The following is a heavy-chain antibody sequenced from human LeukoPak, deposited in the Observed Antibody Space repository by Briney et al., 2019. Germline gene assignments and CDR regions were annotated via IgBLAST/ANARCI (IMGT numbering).Heavy chain of an antibody. D-gene: IGHD3-22*01. Sequence: GGSLRLSCAASGFTFSSYAMSWVRQAPGKGLKWVSAISGSGGSTYYADSVKGRFTISRDNSKNTLYLQMNSLRAEDTAVYYCAKDHYYDSSGYYHFYYYYMDVWGKGTTVTVSS. CDR2: ISGSGGST. J-gene: IGHJ6*03. CDR1: GFTFSSYA. V-gene: IGHV3-23*01. CDR3: AKDHYYDSSGYYHFYYYYMDV.